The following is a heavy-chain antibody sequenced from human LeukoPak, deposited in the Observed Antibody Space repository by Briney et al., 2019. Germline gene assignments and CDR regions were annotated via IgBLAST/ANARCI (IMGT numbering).Heavy chain of an antibody. CDR1: GFTFSSYA. V-gene: IGHV3-30*04. CDR3: AKSIAVASPQGY. Sequence: PGGTLSCYCAASGFTFSSYAMHWVRQAPGKGRKGGAVISYDGSNKYYADSVKGRFTISRDNSKNTLYLQMNSLRAEDTAVYYCAKSIAVASPQGYWGQGTLVTVSS. J-gene: IGHJ4*02. CDR2: ISYDGSNK. D-gene: IGHD6-19*01.